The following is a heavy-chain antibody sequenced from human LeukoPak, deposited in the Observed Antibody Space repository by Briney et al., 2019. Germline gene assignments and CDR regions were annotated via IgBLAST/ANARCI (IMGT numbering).Heavy chain of an antibody. Sequence: SETLSLTCAVYGGSFSGYYWSWIRQPPGKGLEWIGEINHSGSTNYNPSLKSRVTISVDTSKNQFSLKLSSVTAADTAVYYCARFSGYSGYDYPYYFDYWGQGTLVTVSS. J-gene: IGHJ4*02. D-gene: IGHD5-12*01. CDR3: ARFSGYSGYDYPYYFDY. CDR2: INHSGST. V-gene: IGHV4-34*01. CDR1: GGSFSGYY.